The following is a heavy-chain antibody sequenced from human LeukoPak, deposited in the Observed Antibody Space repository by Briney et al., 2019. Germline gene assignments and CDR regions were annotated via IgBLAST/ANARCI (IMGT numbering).Heavy chain of an antibody. CDR1: GFTFSSYA. V-gene: IGHV3-23*01. CDR2: ISGSGGST. Sequence: GGSLRLSCAASGFTFSSYAMSWVRQAPGKGLEWVSAISGSGGSTYYADSVKGRFTISRDNSKNTLYLQMNSLRAEDTAVYYCAKGPYDILTGLFVGDAYWGQGTLVTVSS. J-gene: IGHJ4*02. CDR3: AKGPYDILTGLFVGDAY. D-gene: IGHD3-9*01.